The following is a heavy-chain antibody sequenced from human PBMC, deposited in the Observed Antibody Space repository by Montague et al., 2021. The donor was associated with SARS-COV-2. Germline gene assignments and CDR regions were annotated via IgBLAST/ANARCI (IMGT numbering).Heavy chain of an antibody. D-gene: IGHD2-15*01. J-gene: IGHJ3*02. CDR3: ARTTTRMLYPENAFDI. CDR2: TYYRSEWYH. Sequence: CAISGDSDSSNAATWNWIRQSPSRGPEWLGGTYYRSEWYHDYAIFLKSRITINPDTSKNQFSLQLSSVAPEETAVFYCARTTTRMLYPENAFDIWGQGTMVTVSA. V-gene: IGHV6-1*01. CDR1: GDSDSSNAAT.